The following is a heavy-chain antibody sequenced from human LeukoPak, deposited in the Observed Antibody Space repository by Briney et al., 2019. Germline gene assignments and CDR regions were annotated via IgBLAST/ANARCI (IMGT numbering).Heavy chain of an antibody. D-gene: IGHD3-22*01. Sequence: GGSLRLSCAASGFTVSSNYMSWVRQAPGKGLEWVSVIYSGGSTYYADSVKGRFTISRDNSKNTLYLQMNSLRAEDTAVYYCARGDYDSSGFLSPSLASHMDVWGEGTTVTVSS. CDR1: GFTVSSNY. J-gene: IGHJ6*03. V-gene: IGHV3-53*01. CDR2: IYSGGST. CDR3: ARGDYDSSGFLSPSLASHMDV.